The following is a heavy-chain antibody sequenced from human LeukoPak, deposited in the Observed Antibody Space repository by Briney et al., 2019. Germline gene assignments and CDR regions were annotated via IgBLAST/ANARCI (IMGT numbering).Heavy chain of an antibody. V-gene: IGHV4-59*01. CDR2: IYYSGST. J-gene: IGHJ5*02. D-gene: IGHD6-19*01. Sequence: SETLSLTCTVSGDSINNYYWSWIRQPPGKGLEWIGFIYYSGSTNYNPSLKSRVTISVDTSKNQFSLKLSSVTAADTAMYYCARGGRRYSSGWYYSWGQGTLVTVSS. CDR3: ARGGRRYSSGWYYS. CDR1: GDSINNYY.